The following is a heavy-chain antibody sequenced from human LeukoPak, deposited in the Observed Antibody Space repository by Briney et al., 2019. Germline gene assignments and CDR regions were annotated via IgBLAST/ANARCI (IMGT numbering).Heavy chain of an antibody. J-gene: IGHJ6*03. CDR1: GFTFSSYA. D-gene: IGHD6-13*01. CDR2: ISYDGSNK. Sequence: GGSLRLSCAASGFTFSSYAMHWVRQAPGKGLEWVAVISYDGSNKYYADSVKGRFTISRDNSKNTLYLQMNSLRAEDTAVYYCARDGPSIANYYMDVWGKGTTVTVSS. V-gene: IGHV3-30*04. CDR3: ARDGPSIANYYMDV.